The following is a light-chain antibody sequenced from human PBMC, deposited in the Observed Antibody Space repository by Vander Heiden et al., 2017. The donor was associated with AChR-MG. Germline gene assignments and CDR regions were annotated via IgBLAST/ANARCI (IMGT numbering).Light chain of an antibody. V-gene: IGLV1-40*01. CDR1: SSNIWANYD. CDR3: QSYDRNFVV. CDR2: GNN. J-gene: IGLJ2*01. Sequence: QSVLTQPPSVSGAPGQRVTISCTGSSSNIWANYDVHWYQHLPGTAPKLLIYGNNNRPSGVPDRFSGSKSGTSASLAITGLQAEDEADYYCQSYDRNFVVFGGGTKLTVL.